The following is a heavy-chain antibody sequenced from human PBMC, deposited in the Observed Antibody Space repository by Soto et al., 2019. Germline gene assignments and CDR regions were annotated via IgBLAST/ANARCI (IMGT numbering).Heavy chain of an antibody. D-gene: IGHD3-22*01. CDR1: GGSMSSYY. V-gene: IGHV4-59*08. CDR3: ARRDYDSSGYYSAEYFQH. J-gene: IGHJ1*01. CDR2: IYYSGST. Sequence: SETLSLTCTVSGGSMSSYYWSWIRQPPGKGLEWIGYIYYSGSTNYNPSLKSRVTISVDTSKNRFSLKLSSVTAADTAVYCCARRDYDSSGYYSAEYFQHWGQGTLVTVSS.